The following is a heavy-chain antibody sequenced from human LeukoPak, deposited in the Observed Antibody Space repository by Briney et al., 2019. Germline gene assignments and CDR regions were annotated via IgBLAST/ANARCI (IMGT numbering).Heavy chain of an antibody. CDR1: GFTFSRYA. CDR2: IDGSGRNT. J-gene: IGHJ4*02. CDR3: AKDSSVPYGITN. Sequence: PGGSLRLSCVASGFTFSRYAMSWVRQAPGKGLEWVSDIDGSGRNTYYADSVKGRFTISRDNSKNTLFLQMNSLRAEDTAVYFCAKDSSVPYGITNWGQGTLVTVS. V-gene: IGHV3-23*01. D-gene: IGHD4-17*01.